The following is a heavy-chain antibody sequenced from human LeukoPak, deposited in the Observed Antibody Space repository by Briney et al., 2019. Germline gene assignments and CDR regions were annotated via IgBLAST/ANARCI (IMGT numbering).Heavy chain of an antibody. D-gene: IGHD6-13*01. CDR2: IYYSGST. V-gene: IGHV4-39*01. J-gene: IGHJ2*01. CDR3: ARHLPRSIAAAGNRGSRSYWYFDL. CDR1: GPSISSSSYY. Sequence: SETLSLTCTLSGPSISSSSYYWGWIRQPPGKGLEWIGSIYYSGSTYYNPSLKCRVTISVDTSKNQFSLKLSSVTAADTAVYYCARHLPRSIAAAGNRGSRSYWYFDLWGRGTLVTVSS.